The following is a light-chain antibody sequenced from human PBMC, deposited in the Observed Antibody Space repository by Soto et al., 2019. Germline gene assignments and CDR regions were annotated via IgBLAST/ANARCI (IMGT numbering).Light chain of an antibody. CDR2: DAS. V-gene: IGKV1-5*01. CDR3: QQYNSYSWT. CDR1: QSISSW. Sequence: DIQMTQSPSTLSASVVDRVTITCGASQSISSWLAWYQQKPGKAPKLLIYDASSLESGVPSRFSGSGSGTEFTLTISSLQPDDFATYYCQQYNSYSWTFGQGTKVDI. J-gene: IGKJ1*01.